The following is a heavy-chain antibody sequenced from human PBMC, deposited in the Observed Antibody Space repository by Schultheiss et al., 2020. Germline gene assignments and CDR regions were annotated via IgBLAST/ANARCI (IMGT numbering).Heavy chain of an antibody. CDR2: ISSSSSYI. CDR1: GFTFSGSA. D-gene: IGHD5-18*01. CDR3: ARDLRSYGYSYPYA. Sequence: GGSLRLSCAASGFTFSGSAMHWVRQAPGKGLEWVSSISSSSSYIYYADSVKGRFTISRDNAKNSLYLQMNSLRAEDTAVYYCARDLRSYGYSYPYAWGQGTLVTVSS. V-gene: IGHV3-21*01. J-gene: IGHJ5*02.